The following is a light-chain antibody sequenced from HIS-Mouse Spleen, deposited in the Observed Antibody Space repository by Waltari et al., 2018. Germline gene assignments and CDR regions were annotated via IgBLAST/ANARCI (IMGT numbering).Light chain of an antibody. CDR1: SRDVGGYNY. Sequence: QSALTQPRSVSGSPGQSVTIPCTGTSRDVGGYNYVSWYHQHPGKAPKRMIYDVSTRPSGFPDRFSGSKSGNTASLTISGLQAEDEADYYCCSYAGSYTYVFGTGTKVTVL. CDR3: CSYAGSYTYV. V-gene: IGLV2-11*01. J-gene: IGLJ1*01. CDR2: DVS.